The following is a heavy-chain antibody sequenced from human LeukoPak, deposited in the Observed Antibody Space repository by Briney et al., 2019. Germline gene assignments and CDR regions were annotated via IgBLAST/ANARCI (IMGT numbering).Heavy chain of an antibody. CDR1: GGSISSYY. V-gene: IGHV4-59*01. D-gene: IGHD1-26*01. CDR2: IYYGGST. Sequence: SETLSLTCTVSGGSISSYYWSWIRQPPGKGLEWIGYIYYGGSTNYNPSLKSRVTISVDTSKNQFSLKLSSVTAADTAVYYCARGVAFGSYYRSGMDVWGQGTTVTVSS. J-gene: IGHJ6*02. CDR3: ARGVAFGSYYRSGMDV.